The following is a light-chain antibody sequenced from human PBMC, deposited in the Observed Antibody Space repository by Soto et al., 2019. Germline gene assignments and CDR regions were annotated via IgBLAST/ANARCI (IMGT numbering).Light chain of an antibody. J-gene: IGLJ2*01. CDR1: GSDVGGYKY. CDR2: EVS. CDR3: SSYAGSNNVV. Sequence: QSALTQPPSASGSPGQSVTISCTGTGSDVGGYKYVSWYQQHPGKVPKLMIYEVSKRPSGVPDRFSGSKSGNTASLTVSGLQAEDEADYYCSSYAGSNNVVFGGGTQLTVL. V-gene: IGLV2-8*01.